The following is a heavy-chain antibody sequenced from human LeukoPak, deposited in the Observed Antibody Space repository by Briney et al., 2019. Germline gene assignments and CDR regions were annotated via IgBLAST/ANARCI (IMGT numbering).Heavy chain of an antibody. Sequence: SETLSLTCTVSGGSISSYYWSWIRQPPGKGLEWIGYIYYSGSTHYNPSLKSRVTISVDTSKNQFSLKLSSVTAADTAVYYCTRTPAAPLFRFDPWGQGTLVTVSS. J-gene: IGHJ5*02. V-gene: IGHV4-59*08. CDR2: IYYSGST. CDR1: GGSISSYY. CDR3: TRTPAAPLFRFDP. D-gene: IGHD2-2*01.